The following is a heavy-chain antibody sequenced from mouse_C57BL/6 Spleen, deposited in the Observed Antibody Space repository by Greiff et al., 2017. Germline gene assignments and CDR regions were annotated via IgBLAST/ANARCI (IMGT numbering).Heavy chain of an antibody. D-gene: IGHD1-1*01. V-gene: IGHV5-9-1*02. CDR1: GFTFSSYA. Sequence: EVKLVESGEGLVKPGGSLKLSCAASGFTFSSYAMSWVRQTPEKRLEWVAYISSGGDYIYYADTVKGRFTISRDNARNTLYLQMSSLKSEDTAMYYCTRDYGSSPYWYFDVWGTGTTVTVSS. CDR2: ISSGGDYI. CDR3: TRDYGSSPYWYFDV. J-gene: IGHJ1*03.